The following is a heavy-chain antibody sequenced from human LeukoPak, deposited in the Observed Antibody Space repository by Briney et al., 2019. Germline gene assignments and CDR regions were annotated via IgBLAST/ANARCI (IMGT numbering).Heavy chain of an antibody. CDR1: GGSISSYY. D-gene: IGHD1-1*01. V-gene: IGHV4-59*08. J-gene: IGHJ4*02. CDR3: ARHERGAENLDY. Sequence: SETLSLTCTVSGGSISSYYWSCIRQPPGKGLECIGYVSYSGRTNHNPSLKSRVTISADTSKNQFSLKLTSVTAADTAVYYCARHERGAENLDYWGQGTLVTVSS. CDR2: VSYSGRT.